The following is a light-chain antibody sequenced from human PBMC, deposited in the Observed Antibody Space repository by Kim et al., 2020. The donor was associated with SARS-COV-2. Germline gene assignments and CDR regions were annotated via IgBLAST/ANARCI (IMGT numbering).Light chain of an antibody. CDR2: AAS. CDR3: RQSHSTPLS. Sequence: AVVGDRVTITCRASHSIGRYLNWYHQKPGKAPKLLIYAASSLQSEVPSRFSGSGSGTEFTLTISSLQPEDFATYYCRQSHSTPLSFGGGTKVDIK. J-gene: IGKJ4*01. V-gene: IGKV1-39*01. CDR1: HSIGRY.